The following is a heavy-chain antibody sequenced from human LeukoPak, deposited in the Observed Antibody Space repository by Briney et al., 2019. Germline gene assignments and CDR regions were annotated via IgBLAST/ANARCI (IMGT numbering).Heavy chain of an antibody. D-gene: IGHD4-17*01. Sequence: ASVRVSCKVSGHTLNELSIHWVRQAPEKGLEWMGGFDPEDGEMVYTQKFQGRVTVSADISTDTVYMELSSLRSEDTAVYYCARTPPEYGDYDYWGQGTLVTVSS. CDR2: FDPEDGEM. CDR1: GHTLNELS. J-gene: IGHJ4*02. V-gene: IGHV1-24*01. CDR3: ARTPPEYGDYDY.